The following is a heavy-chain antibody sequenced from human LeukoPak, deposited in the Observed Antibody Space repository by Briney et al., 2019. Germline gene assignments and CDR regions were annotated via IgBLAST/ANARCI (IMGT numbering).Heavy chain of an antibody. CDR1: GFTFSSYS. Sequence: KPGGSLRLSCAASGFTFSSYSMNWVRQAPGKGLEWVSSISSSSSYIYYADSVKRRFTISRDNAKNSLYLQMNSLRAEDTAVYYCARNPIYSGYDRAIDPWGQGTLVTVSS. V-gene: IGHV3-21*01. D-gene: IGHD5-12*01. CDR3: ARNPIYSGYDRAIDP. CDR2: ISSSSSYI. J-gene: IGHJ5*02.